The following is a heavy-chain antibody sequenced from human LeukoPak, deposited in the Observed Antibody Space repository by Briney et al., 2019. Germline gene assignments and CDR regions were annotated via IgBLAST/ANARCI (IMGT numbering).Heavy chain of an antibody. J-gene: IGHJ5*02. V-gene: IGHV3-9*01. CDR1: GFTFDDYA. D-gene: IGHD6-13*01. CDR3: AKGAYSSSWYRFDP. Sequence: HPGGSLRLSCAASGFTFDDYAMHWVRQAPGKGLGWVSGISWNSGSIGYADSVKGRFTISRDNAKKSLYLQMNSLRTEDTALYYCAKGAYSSSWYRFDPWGQGTLVTVSS. CDR2: ISWNSGSI.